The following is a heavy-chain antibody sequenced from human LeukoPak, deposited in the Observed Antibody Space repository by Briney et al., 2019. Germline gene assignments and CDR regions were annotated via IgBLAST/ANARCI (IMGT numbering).Heavy chain of an antibody. D-gene: IGHD5-18*01. J-gene: IGHJ4*02. CDR3: ARDPGNPAMVPFDY. V-gene: IGHV1-2*02. CDR1: GYTFTGYY. Sequence: GASVKVSCKASGYTFTGYYMHWVRQAPGQGLEWMGWINPNSGGTNYAQKFQGRVTMTRDTSISTAYMELSRLRSDDTAVYYCARDPGNPAMVPFDYWGQGTLVTVSS. CDR2: INPNSGGT.